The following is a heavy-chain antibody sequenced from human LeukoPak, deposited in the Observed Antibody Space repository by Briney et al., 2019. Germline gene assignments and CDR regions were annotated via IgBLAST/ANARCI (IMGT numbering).Heavy chain of an antibody. J-gene: IGHJ4*02. Sequence: SETLSLTCAVYGGSFSGYYWSWIRQPPGKGLEWIGYISYSGSTNYNPSLKSRVTMSVDTSKNQFSLKLSSVTAADTAVYYCARGAYDILTNYYRVFDFWGQGTLVTVSS. D-gene: IGHD3-9*01. V-gene: IGHV4-59*01. CDR2: ISYSGST. CDR3: ARGAYDILTNYYRVFDF. CDR1: GGSFSGYY.